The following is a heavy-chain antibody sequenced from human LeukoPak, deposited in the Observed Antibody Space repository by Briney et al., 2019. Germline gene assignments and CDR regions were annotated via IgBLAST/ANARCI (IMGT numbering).Heavy chain of an antibody. V-gene: IGHV1-69*04. CDR3: ARAPLRCSGGSCYTYGMDV. CDR2: IIPILGIA. Sequence: VASVKVSCKASGGTFSSYAISWVRQAPGQGLEWMGRIIPILGIANYAQKFQGRVTITADKSTSTAYMELSSLRSEDTAVYYRARAPLRCSGGSCYTYGMDVWGQGTTVTVSS. D-gene: IGHD2-15*01. J-gene: IGHJ6*02. CDR1: GGTFSSYA.